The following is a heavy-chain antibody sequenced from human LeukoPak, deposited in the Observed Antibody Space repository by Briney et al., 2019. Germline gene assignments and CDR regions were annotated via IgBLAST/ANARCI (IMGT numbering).Heavy chain of an antibody. V-gene: IGHV1-2*02. CDR1: GYTFTGYY. Sequence: ASVKVSCKASGYTFTGYYMHWVRQAPGQGLEWMGWINPNSGGTNYAQKFQGRVTMTRDTSITTAYMALSRLRSEDTALYYCARGISGGSTVTYFFDYWGQGTLVTVSS. J-gene: IGHJ4*02. D-gene: IGHD4-11*01. CDR3: ARGISGGSTVTYFFDY. CDR2: INPNSGGT.